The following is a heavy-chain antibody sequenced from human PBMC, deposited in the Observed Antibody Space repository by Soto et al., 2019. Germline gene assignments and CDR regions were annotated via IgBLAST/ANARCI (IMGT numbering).Heavy chain of an antibody. D-gene: IGHD6-19*01. V-gene: IGHV4-59*08. CDR3: ARHHSSGWYYPLDV. CDR2: IYYSGST. Sequence: SETLSLTCTVSGGSISSYYWSWIRQPPGKGLEWIGYIYYSGSTNYNPSLKSRVTISVDTSKNQFSLKLSSVTAADTAVYYCARHHSSGWYYPLDVWGKGTTVTVSS. J-gene: IGHJ6*04. CDR1: GGSISSYY.